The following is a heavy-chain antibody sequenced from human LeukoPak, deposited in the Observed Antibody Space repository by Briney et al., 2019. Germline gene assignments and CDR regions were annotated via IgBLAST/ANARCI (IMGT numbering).Heavy chain of an antibody. CDR3: ARGDGWQQLVRY. Sequence: SETLSLTCTVSGGSISSYYWSLIRQPPGKGLEWIGYIYYSGSTNYNPSLKSRVTISVDTSKNQFSLKLSSVTAADTAVYYCARGDGWQQLVRYWGQGTLVTVSS. J-gene: IGHJ4*02. CDR1: GGSISSYY. D-gene: IGHD6-13*01. V-gene: IGHV4-59*01. CDR2: IYYSGST.